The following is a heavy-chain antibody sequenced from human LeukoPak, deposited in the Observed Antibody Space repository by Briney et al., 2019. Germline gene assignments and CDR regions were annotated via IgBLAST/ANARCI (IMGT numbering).Heavy chain of an antibody. Sequence: EGSLRLSCAASGFTFSSYSMNWVRQAPGKGLEWVSFISTSSSYIHNADSVKGRFTISRDNAENSLYLQMNSLRAEDAAVYYCAKDHDSNSYHTDDAFDLWGQGTLVTVSS. V-gene: IGHV3-21*04. CDR1: GFTFSSYS. CDR2: ISTSSSYI. J-gene: IGHJ3*01. D-gene: IGHD2-2*01. CDR3: AKDHDSNSYHTDDAFDL.